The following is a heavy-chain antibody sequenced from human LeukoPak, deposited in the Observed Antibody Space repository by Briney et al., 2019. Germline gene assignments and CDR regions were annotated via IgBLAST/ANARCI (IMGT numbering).Heavy chain of an antibody. Sequence: PGGSLRLSCAASGFSFSNSWMSWVRQAPGKGLEWVANIKQDGSEKYYVDSVKGRFTISRDNAKNSLYLQMNSLRAEDTAVYYCARDDEGTYYDFWSGYYGHNWFDPWGQGTLVTVSS. V-gene: IGHV3-7*01. CDR3: ARDDEGTYYDFWSGYYGHNWFDP. J-gene: IGHJ5*02. D-gene: IGHD3-3*01. CDR1: GFSFSNSW. CDR2: IKQDGSEK.